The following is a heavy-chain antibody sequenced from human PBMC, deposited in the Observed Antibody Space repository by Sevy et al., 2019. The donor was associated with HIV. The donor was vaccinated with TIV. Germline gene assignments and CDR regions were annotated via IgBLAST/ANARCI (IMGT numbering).Heavy chain of an antibody. CDR3: AIDRIAAAGIVSWFDP. D-gene: IGHD6-13*01. CDR1: GGTFSSYA. Sequence: ASVKVSCKASGGTFSSYAISWVRQAPGQGLEWMGGIIPIFGTANYAQKFQGRVTITADESTSTAYMELSSLGSEDTAVYYCAIDRIAAAGIVSWFDPWGQGTLVTVSS. J-gene: IGHJ5*02. V-gene: IGHV1-69*13. CDR2: IIPIFGTA.